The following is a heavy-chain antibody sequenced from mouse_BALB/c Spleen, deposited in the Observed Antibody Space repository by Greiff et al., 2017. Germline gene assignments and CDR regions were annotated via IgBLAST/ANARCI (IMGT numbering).Heavy chain of an antibody. Sequence: EVKLEESGGGLVQPGGSLKLSCAASGFTFSSYTMSWVRQTPEKRLEWVAYISNGGGSTYYPDTVKGRFTISRDNAKNTLYLQMSSLKSEDTAMYYCARHVGNYVDAMDYWGQGTSVTVSS. CDR2: ISNGGGST. J-gene: IGHJ4*01. CDR3: ARHVGNYVDAMDY. CDR1: GFTFSSYT. D-gene: IGHD2-1*01. V-gene: IGHV5-12-2*01.